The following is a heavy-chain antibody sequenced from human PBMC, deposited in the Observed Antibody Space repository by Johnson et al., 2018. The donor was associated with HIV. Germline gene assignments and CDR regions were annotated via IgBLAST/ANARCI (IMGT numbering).Heavy chain of an antibody. J-gene: IGHJ3*02. D-gene: IGHD3-9*01. V-gene: IGHV3-30*04. Sequence: QVQLVESGGGVVQPGRSLRLSCAASGFTFSSYAMHWVRQAPAKGLEWVAAISYDGSDKDHADSVKGRFTITRDSSKNTLYLQMNSLRAEDTAVYYCMTDILTGYYNPDGFDIWGQGTMVTVS. CDR2: ISYDGSDK. CDR1: GFTFSSYA. CDR3: MTDILTGYYNPDGFDI.